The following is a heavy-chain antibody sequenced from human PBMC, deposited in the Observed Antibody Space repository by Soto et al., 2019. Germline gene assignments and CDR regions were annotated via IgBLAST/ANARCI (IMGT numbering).Heavy chain of an antibody. D-gene: IGHD5-18*01. CDR1: GGTFSTYA. V-gene: IGHV1-69*12. CDR3: ASGIQLWLRRINTGYSG. J-gene: IGHJ4*02. Sequence: QVQLVQSGAEVKKPESSVKVSCKAPGGTFSTYAISWVRQAPGQGLEWMGGIIPMFGTANYAQRFQDRVTLTAAEATNTVYRELSSLGSEDTAVYFCASGIQLWLRRINTGYSGWGQGTLVTVSS. CDR2: IIPMFGTA.